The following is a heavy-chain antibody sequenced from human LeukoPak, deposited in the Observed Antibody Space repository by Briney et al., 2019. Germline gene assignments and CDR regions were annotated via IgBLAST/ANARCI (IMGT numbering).Heavy chain of an antibody. Sequence: GGSLRLSCAASGFTFSSYGMSWVRQAPGKGLEWVSAISGSGGSTYYADSVKGRFTISRDNAKNTLYLQMNGLGPEDTAVYYCARGPQWYDTRGYFNDYWGQGTLVTVSS. D-gene: IGHD3-22*01. CDR3: ARGPQWYDTRGYFNDY. CDR2: ISGSGGST. CDR1: GFTFSSYG. J-gene: IGHJ4*02. V-gene: IGHV3-23*01.